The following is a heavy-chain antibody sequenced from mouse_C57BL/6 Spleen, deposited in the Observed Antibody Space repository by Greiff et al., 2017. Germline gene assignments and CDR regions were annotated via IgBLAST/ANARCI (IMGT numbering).Heavy chain of an antibody. V-gene: IGHV1-69*01. Sequence: QVQLQQPGAELVMPGASVKLSCKASGYTFTSYWMHWVKQRPGQGLEWIGEIDPSDSYTNYNQKFKGKSTLTVDKSSSTAYRQLRSLTSEDSAVYYCARIYDYEGVYYFDYWGQGTTLTVSS. J-gene: IGHJ2*01. D-gene: IGHD2-4*01. CDR1: GYTFTSYW. CDR3: ARIYDYEGVYYFDY. CDR2: IDPSDSYT.